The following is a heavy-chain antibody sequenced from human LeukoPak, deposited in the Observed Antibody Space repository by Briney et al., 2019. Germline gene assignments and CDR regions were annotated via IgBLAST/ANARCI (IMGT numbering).Heavy chain of an antibody. Sequence: SETLSLTCTVSGGSISSSSYYWGWIRQPPGKGLEWIGSIYYSGSTYYNPSLKSRVTISVDTSKNQFSLKLSSVTAADTAVYYCARGGGAAAGTRTYYYYYMDVWGKGTTVTVSS. V-gene: IGHV4-39*07. CDR1: GGSISSSSYY. CDR3: ARGGGAAAGTRTYYYYYMDV. D-gene: IGHD6-13*01. J-gene: IGHJ6*03. CDR2: IYYSGST.